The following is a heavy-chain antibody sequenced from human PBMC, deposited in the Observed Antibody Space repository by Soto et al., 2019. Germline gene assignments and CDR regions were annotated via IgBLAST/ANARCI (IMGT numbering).Heavy chain of an antibody. CDR2: IIPIFGTA. V-gene: IGHV1-69*12. Sequence: QVQLVQSGAEVKKPGSSVKVSCKASGGTFSSYAISWVRQAPGQGLEWMGGIIPIFGTANYSQKFQGRVTITADESTSKAYMELSSLISEDTAVYYCARVSYCSGGSCYSEGYYYYGMDVWGQGTTVTVSS. CDR1: GGTFSSYA. CDR3: ARVSYCSGGSCYSEGYYYYGMDV. D-gene: IGHD2-15*01. J-gene: IGHJ6*02.